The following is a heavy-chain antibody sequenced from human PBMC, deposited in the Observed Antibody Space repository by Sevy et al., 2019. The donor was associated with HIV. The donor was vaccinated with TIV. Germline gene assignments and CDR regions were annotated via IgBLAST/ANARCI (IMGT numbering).Heavy chain of an antibody. CDR1: GFTFNNYW. CDR3: ARSWDYWGQMGY. CDR2: IKKDGSDK. D-gene: IGHD7-27*01. V-gene: IGHV3-7*03. J-gene: IGHJ4*02. Sequence: GGSLRLSCAASGFTFNNYWMTWVRQAPGKGLEWVANIKKDGSDKYYMESVKGRLNISRDNTKNSPYLQLNSLRAEDTAVYYCARSWDYWGQMGYWGQGTLVTVSS.